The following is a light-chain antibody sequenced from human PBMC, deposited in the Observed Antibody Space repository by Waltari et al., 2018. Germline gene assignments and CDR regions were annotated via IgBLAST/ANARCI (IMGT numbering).Light chain of an antibody. J-gene: IGKJ1*01. V-gene: IGKV3-20*01. CDR3: QKYDSLPAT. CDR2: HAS. Sequence: EVVLTQSPGTLSLSPGERATLSCRASQSVGKYLAWYQQKPGQAPRLFIYHASTRAPGIPDRFSGSGSGTDFSLTISRLEPEDFAVYYCQKYDSLPATFGQGTKVEIK. CDR1: QSVGKY.